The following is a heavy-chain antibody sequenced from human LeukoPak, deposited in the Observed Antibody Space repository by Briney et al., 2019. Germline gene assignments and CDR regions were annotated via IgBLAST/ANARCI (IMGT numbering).Heavy chain of an antibody. J-gene: IGHJ6*02. CDR2: IKEDESQE. CDR1: GFSFSDSW. D-gene: IGHD7-27*01. Sequence: GGSLRLSCAASGFSFSDSWMSWGRQAPGKGPEGVANIKEDESQEHYADSVKGRFTVSRDNAKNSLFLQMNSLRVEDAAVYYCATYKNWVAGDVWGQGTTVSVSS. V-gene: IGHV3-7*01. CDR3: ATYKNWVAGDV.